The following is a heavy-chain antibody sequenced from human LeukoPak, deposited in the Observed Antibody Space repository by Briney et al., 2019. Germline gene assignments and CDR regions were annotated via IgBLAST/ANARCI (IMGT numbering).Heavy chain of an antibody. Sequence: ASVKVSCKASGYTFTIYGISWVRQAPGQGLEWMGWISAYNGNTNYAQKLQGRVTMTTDTSTSTAYMELRSLRSDDTAVYYCARDGHSSGWYDYDYWGQGTLVTVSS. CDR3: ARDGHSSGWYDYDY. V-gene: IGHV1-18*04. J-gene: IGHJ4*02. D-gene: IGHD6-19*01. CDR2: ISAYNGNT. CDR1: GYTFTIYG.